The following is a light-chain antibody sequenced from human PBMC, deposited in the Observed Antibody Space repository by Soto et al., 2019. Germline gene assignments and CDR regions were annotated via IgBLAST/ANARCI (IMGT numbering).Light chain of an antibody. CDR3: QQRSNWPPEWT. CDR1: QSISSS. CDR2: GAS. Sequence: EIVLTQSPATLSLSPGERATLSCRASQSISSSLAWYQQKPGQAPRLLIYGASNRATGIPARFSASGSGTDFTLAISSVEPEDFAVYYCQQRSNWPPEWTFGQGTKVDIK. J-gene: IGKJ1*01. V-gene: IGKV3-11*01.